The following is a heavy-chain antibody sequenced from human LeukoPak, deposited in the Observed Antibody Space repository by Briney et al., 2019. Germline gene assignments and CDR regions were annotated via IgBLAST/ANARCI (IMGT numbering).Heavy chain of an antibody. D-gene: IGHD3-9*01. J-gene: IGHJ5*02. Sequence: ASVKVSCKASGYTFTGYYMHWVRQAPGQGLEWMGWINPNSGGTNYAQKFQGRVTITRDTSISTAYMELSRLRSDDTAVYYCARVPGVYFDISIGFGSGWFDPWGQGILVTVSS. CDR2: INPNSGGT. V-gene: IGHV1-2*02. CDR3: ARVPGVYFDISIGFGSGWFDP. CDR1: GYTFTGYY.